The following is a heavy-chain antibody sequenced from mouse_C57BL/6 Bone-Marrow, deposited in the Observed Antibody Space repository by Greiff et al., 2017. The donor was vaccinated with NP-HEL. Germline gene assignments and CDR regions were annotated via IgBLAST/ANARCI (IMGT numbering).Heavy chain of an antibody. J-gene: IGHJ2*01. CDR1: GFTFSSYA. D-gene: IGHD2-1*01. V-gene: IGHV5-4*01. CDR2: ISDGGSYT. Sequence: EVQGVESGGGLVKPGGSLKLSCAASGFTFSSYAMSWVRQTPEKRLEWVATISDGGSYTYYPDNVKGRFTISRDNAKNNLYLQMSHLKSEDTAMYYCARDGIYYGNYPDYWGQGTTLTVSS. CDR3: ARDGIYYGNYPDY.